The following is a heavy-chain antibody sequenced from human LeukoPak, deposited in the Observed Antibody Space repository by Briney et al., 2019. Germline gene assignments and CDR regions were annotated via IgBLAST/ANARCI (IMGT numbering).Heavy chain of an antibody. V-gene: IGHV3-23*01. D-gene: IGHD6-19*01. J-gene: IGHJ6*02. Sequence: PGGSLRLSCAASGFTFSSYAMSWVRQAPGKGLEWVSAISGSGGSTYYADSVKGRFTISRDNPKNTLYLQMNSLRAEDTAVYYCAKVSGYSSGWDYYYGMDVWGQGTTVTVSS. CDR1: GFTFSSYA. CDR3: AKVSGYSSGWDYYYGMDV. CDR2: ISGSGGST.